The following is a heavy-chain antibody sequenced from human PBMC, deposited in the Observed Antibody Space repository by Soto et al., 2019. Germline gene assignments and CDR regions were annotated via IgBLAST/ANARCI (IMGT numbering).Heavy chain of an antibody. V-gene: IGHV1-18*01. CDR2: ISVYNGFT. J-gene: IGHJ4*02. D-gene: IGHD6-13*01. CDR1: GYTFPTYG. Sequence: QVQLVQSGGEVKKPGASVRVSCRASGYTFPTYGIAWVRQAPGQGLEWMGWISVYNGFTHYAQKFRGRVTVTTETSTSTVHMELRILSSDDTAVYYCAREFEGHSSSWPFDYWGQGTLVTVSA. CDR3: AREFEGHSSSWPFDY.